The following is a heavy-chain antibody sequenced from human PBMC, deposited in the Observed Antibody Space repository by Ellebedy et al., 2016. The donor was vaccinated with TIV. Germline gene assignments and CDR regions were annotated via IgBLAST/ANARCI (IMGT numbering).Heavy chain of an antibody. CDR1: EFTFSTYH. J-gene: IGHJ4*02. D-gene: IGHD2-15*01. Sequence: PGGSLRLSCAASEFTFSTYHMHWVRQAPGKGLEWVAVIWYDGTAKFYAESVKGRFTISRDNSQNTLYLEMNRLRAEDTALYSCARELGGSGGSDFDYWGQGTLVTVSS. V-gene: IGHV3-33*01. CDR2: IWYDGTAK. CDR3: ARELGGSGGSDFDY.